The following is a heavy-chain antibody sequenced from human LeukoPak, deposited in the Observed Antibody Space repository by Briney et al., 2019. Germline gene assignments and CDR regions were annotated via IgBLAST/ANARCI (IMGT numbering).Heavy chain of an antibody. Sequence: GGSLRLSCAASGFTFSGYSMNWVRQAPGKGLEWVSSISSSSSYIYYADSVKGRFTISRDNAKNSLYLQMNSLRAEDTAVYYCARNSGSYSAEDAFDIWGQGTMVTVSS. CDR1: GFTFSGYS. CDR2: ISSSSSYI. J-gene: IGHJ3*02. V-gene: IGHV3-21*01. D-gene: IGHD1-26*01. CDR3: ARNSGSYSAEDAFDI.